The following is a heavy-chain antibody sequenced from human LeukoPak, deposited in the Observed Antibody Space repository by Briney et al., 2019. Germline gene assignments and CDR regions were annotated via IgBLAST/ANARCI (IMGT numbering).Heavy chain of an antibody. V-gene: IGHV1-69*06. D-gene: IGHD3-22*01. Sequence: ASVKVSCKASGGTFRNCAISWVRQAPGQGLEWMGGIIPIFGTANYAQKFQDRVMITEDKSTNTAYMELSSLRSEDTAVYYCARGRSPGVDYDTSGYYYYYYYMDVWGKGTTVTVSS. CDR2: IIPIFGTA. CDR3: ARGRSPGVDYDTSGYYYYYYYMDV. CDR1: GGTFRNCA. J-gene: IGHJ6*03.